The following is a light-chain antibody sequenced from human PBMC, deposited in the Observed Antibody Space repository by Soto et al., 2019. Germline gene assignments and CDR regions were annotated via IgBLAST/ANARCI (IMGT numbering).Light chain of an antibody. Sequence: DIQMTQSPSSLSASVGDRVTITCQASQAISNYLHWYQQKPGKAPKLLIYDASNLETGVPSRFTGSGSGTYFTFTISSLQPEDIATYYCQQYGNLPRTFGQGTKVEIK. CDR1: QAISNY. V-gene: IGKV1-33*01. CDR2: DAS. J-gene: IGKJ1*01. CDR3: QQYGNLPRT.